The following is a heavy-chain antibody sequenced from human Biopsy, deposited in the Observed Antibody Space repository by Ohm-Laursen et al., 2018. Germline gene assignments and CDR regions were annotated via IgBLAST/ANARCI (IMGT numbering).Heavy chain of an antibody. CDR3: ARGEGSSWFDP. CDR2: FAPENGKT. Sequence: ASVKVSCKVSGYTLTALSMHWVRQAPGRELEWMGGFAPENGKTIYAQKFQGRITMTEDTSTDTAYMELSSLTSDDTAVYFCARGEGSSWFDPWGHGTLVTVSS. CDR1: GYTLTALS. V-gene: IGHV1-24*01. D-gene: IGHD1-26*01. J-gene: IGHJ5*02.